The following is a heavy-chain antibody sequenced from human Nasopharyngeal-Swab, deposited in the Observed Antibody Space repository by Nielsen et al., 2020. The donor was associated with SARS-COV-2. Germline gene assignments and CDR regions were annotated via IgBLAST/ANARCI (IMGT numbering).Heavy chain of an antibody. CDR1: GFTFRNYA. J-gene: IGHJ1*01. CDR2: ISGGGGST. Sequence: GESLKISCAASGFTFRNYAMGWVRQAPGKGLEWVSGISGGGGSTYYADSVKGRFTISRDNYNSKNTVDLQMNSLRAEDTAVYYCARFPRYDLYCFQSEYFQNWGQGTLVTVSS. D-gene: IGHD3-3*01. CDR3: ARFPRYDLYCFQSEYFQN. V-gene: IGHV3-23*01.